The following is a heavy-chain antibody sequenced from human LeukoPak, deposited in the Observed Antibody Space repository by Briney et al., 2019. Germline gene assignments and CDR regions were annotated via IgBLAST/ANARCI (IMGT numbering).Heavy chain of an antibody. CDR2: IKTDGQTT. CDR1: GMTFSNHW. J-gene: IGHJ4*02. Sequence: GGSLRLSCAASGMTFSNHWMHWVRQVPGKGLVWVSLIKTDGQTTIYADSVKGRFAISRDNGESTLYLQMNSLRAEDTAIYYCTTGPSYGYEWWGQGTVVTVSS. CDR3: TTGPSYGYEW. V-gene: IGHV3-74*01. D-gene: IGHD3-16*01.